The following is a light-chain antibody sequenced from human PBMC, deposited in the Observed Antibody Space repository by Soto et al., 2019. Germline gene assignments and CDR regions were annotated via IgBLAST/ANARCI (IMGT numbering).Light chain of an antibody. V-gene: IGKV1-27*01. CDR1: RGIANF. J-gene: IGKJ2*01. CDR3: QQYYNWPPYT. CDR2: GAS. Sequence: DSQMTQSPSSLSASVGDRVTITCRASRGIANFLAWYQQKPGKVPKLLIYGASTLQSGVPSRFSGSWSGTDFTLTISSLQSEDFAVYYCQQYYNWPPYTFGQGTKLDFK.